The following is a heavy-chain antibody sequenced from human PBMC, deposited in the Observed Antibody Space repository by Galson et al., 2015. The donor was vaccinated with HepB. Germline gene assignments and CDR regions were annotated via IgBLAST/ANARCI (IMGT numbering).Heavy chain of an antibody. CDR2: ISYNGSNK. Sequence: SLRLSCAASGFTFSNYAMHWVRQAPGKGLEWVAVISYNGSNKYYADSVKGRFTISRDNSKNTLYLQMNSLRAEDTDLYYCAKDPYLYSALAGTMAGFDYWGQGTLVTVSS. J-gene: IGHJ4*02. D-gene: IGHD6-19*01. CDR1: GFTFSNYA. CDR3: AKDPYLYSALAGTMAGFDY. V-gene: IGHV3-30*18.